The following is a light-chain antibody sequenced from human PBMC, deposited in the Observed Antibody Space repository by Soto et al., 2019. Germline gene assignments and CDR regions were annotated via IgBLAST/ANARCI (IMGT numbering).Light chain of an antibody. J-gene: IGKJ5*01. CDR3: QQYGASPR. CDR2: GAS. CDR1: QSVSSSY. Sequence: VLTQSPGTLSLSPGERATLSCRASQSVSSSYLAWYQHKPGQAPRLLIYGASSSATGIPDRFSGSGSGTYFTLTINRLEPEDFAVYFCQQYGASPRFGQGTRLEIK. V-gene: IGKV3-20*01.